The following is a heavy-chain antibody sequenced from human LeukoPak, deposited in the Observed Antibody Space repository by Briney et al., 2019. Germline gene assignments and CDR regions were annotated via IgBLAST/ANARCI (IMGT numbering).Heavy chain of an antibody. J-gene: IGHJ1*01. CDR1: AGSITNYY. V-gene: IGHV4-59*08. Sequence: PSETLSLTCAVSAGSITNYYWSWIRQPPGKGLEWIGYIYYSGTTNYNPSLKSRVTISVDTSKNEFSLKLSSVTAADTAVYYCARGDYFYFQHWGQGTLVTVSS. CDR2: IYYSGTT. CDR3: ARGDYFYFQH. D-gene: IGHD2/OR15-2a*01.